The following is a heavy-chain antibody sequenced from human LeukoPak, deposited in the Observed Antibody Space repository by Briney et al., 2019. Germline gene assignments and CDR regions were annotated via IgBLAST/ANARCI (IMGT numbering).Heavy chain of an antibody. D-gene: IGHD3-10*01. CDR3: ARDSGDYSYSGSYFDYFDY. Sequence: KPSETLSLTCTVSGGSISSGSYYWSWIRQPAGKGLEWIGRIYTSGSTHYNPSLKSRVTISVDTSKNQFSLKLSSVTAADTAVYYCARDSGDYSYSGSYFDYFDYWGQGTLVTVSS. V-gene: IGHV4-61*02. CDR2: IYTSGST. CDR1: GGSISSGSYY. J-gene: IGHJ4*02.